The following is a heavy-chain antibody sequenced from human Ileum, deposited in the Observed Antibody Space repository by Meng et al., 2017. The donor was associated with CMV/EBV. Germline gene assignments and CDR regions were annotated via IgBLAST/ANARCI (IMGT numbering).Heavy chain of an antibody. CDR3: ARGFYDFWEPDY. CDR1: GGSISSGSHF. V-gene: IGHV4-39*07. Sequence: QLQLQESGPGLVKPSETLSLTCSVSGGSISSGSHFWVWIRQPPGKGLEWIGTIYYTGTTYYNPSPKSRVTISVDTSKNQFSLKLSSVTAADTALYYCARGFYDFWEPDYWGHGTLVTVSS. CDR2: IYYTGTT. J-gene: IGHJ4*01. D-gene: IGHD3/OR15-3a*01.